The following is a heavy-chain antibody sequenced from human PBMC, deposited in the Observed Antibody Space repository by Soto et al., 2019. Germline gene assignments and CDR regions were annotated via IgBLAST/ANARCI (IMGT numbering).Heavy chain of an antibody. D-gene: IGHD4-17*01. V-gene: IGHV1-8*01. Sequence: QVQLVQSGAEVKEPGASVKVSCKSSGYIFSSHDINWGRQATGQGLEWMGSVNPNSGNTLYTRRFQGRVTMTSSNSISTAYMELSSLRFDDTAVYDCARAHDSGDVDDWGQGTLVTVSS. CDR3: ARAHDSGDVDD. CDR2: VNPNSGNT. J-gene: IGHJ4*02. CDR1: GYIFSSHD.